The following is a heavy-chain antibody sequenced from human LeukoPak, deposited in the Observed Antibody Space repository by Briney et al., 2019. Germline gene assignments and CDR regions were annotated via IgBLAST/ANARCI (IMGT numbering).Heavy chain of an antibody. D-gene: IGHD2-2*01. CDR3: ARGLGYCSSTSCSGGYYYYMDV. Sequence: GASVKVSCKASGYTFNGYYMHWVRQAPGQGLEWMGWINPNSGGTNYAQKFQGRVTMTRDTSISTAYMELSKLRSDDTAVYYCARGLGYCSSTSCSGGYYYYMDVWGKGTTVTVSS. CDR2: INPNSGGT. V-gene: IGHV1-2*02. CDR1: GYTFNGYY. J-gene: IGHJ6*03.